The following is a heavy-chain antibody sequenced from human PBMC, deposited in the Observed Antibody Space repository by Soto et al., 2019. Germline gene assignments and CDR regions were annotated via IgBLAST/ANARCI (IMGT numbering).Heavy chain of an antibody. V-gene: IGHV4-34*01. CDR2: INHSVST. D-gene: IGHD6-6*01. Sequence: SETLSLTCAVYGGSFSGYYWSWIRQPPGKGLEWIGEINHSVSTNYNPSLKSRVTISVDTSKNQFSLKLSSVTAADTAVYYCASHLGSSTNYWGQGTVVTVSS. CDR1: GGSFSGYY. J-gene: IGHJ4*02. CDR3: ASHLGSSTNY.